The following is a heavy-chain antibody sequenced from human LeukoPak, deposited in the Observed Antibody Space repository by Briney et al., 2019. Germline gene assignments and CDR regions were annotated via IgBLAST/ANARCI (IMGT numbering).Heavy chain of an antibody. CDR2: IYYTGST. Sequence: SSETLSLTCAVSGGSISGYYWSCIRQPPGKGLEWIGYIYYTGSTNYNPSLKSRVTISVDTSKNQFSLKLSSVTAADTAVYYCARRGGHGGSFDYWGLGTLVTVSS. V-gene: IGHV4-59*08. D-gene: IGHD4-23*01. CDR3: ARRGGHGGSFDY. J-gene: IGHJ4*02. CDR1: GGSISGYY.